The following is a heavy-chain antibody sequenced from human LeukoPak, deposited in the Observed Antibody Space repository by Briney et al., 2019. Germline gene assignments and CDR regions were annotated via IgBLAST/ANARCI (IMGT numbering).Heavy chain of an antibody. D-gene: IGHD4-17*01. J-gene: IGHJ6*03. Sequence: GASVKVSCKASGGTFSSYAISWVRQAPGQGLEWMGGIIPIFGTANYAQKFQGRVAITADESTSTAYMELSSLRSEDTAVYYCAGVQMITVTTLSRDYYYYMDVWGKGTTVTISS. CDR2: IIPIFGTA. CDR1: GGTFSSYA. V-gene: IGHV1-69*13. CDR3: AGVQMITVTTLSRDYYYYMDV.